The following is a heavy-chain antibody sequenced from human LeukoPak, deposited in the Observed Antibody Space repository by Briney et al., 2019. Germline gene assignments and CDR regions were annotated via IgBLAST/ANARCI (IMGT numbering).Heavy chain of an antibody. D-gene: IGHD3-16*01. J-gene: IGHJ3*02. CDR3: ARDPPMGEGAFDI. Sequence: SETLSLTCTVSGGSISSTSYYWGWIRQPPGKGLEWIGSIYYSGSPYYNPSLKSRVTISVDTSKNQFSLKLSSVTAADTAVYYCARDPPMGEGAFDIWGQGTMVTVSS. CDR2: IYYSGSP. V-gene: IGHV4-39*07. CDR1: GGSISSTSYY.